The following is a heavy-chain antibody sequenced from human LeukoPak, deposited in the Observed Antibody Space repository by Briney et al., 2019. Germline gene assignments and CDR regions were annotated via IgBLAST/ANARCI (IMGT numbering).Heavy chain of an antibody. J-gene: IGHJ4*02. V-gene: IGHV3-30*02. Sequence: PGGSLRLSCAASGFTFSSYGMHWVRQAPGKGLEWVAVIWYDGSNKYYADSVKGRFTISRDNSKNTLYLQMNSLRAEDTAVYYCAKPQGYGDLDYWGQGTLVTVSS. CDR3: AKPQGYGDLDY. D-gene: IGHD4-17*01. CDR2: IWYDGSNK. CDR1: GFTFSSYG.